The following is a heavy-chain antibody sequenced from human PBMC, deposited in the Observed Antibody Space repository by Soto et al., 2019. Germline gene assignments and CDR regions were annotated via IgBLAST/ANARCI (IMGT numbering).Heavy chain of an antibody. Sequence: PGGSLRLSCAASGFTFSSYAMHWVRQAPGKGLEWVAVISYDGSNKYYADSVKGRFTISRDNSKNTLYLQMNRLGAEDTAVYYCARVQVGYCGGGDCYCIDYWGQGTPVTVSS. D-gene: IGHD2-15*01. CDR1: GFTFSSYA. CDR2: ISYDGSNK. CDR3: ARVQVGYCGGGDCYCIDY. V-gene: IGHV3-30-3*01. J-gene: IGHJ4*02.